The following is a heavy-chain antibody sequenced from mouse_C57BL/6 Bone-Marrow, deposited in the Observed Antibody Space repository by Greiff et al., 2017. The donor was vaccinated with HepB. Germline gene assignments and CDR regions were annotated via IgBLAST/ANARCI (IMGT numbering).Heavy chain of an antibody. V-gene: IGHV1-43*01. CDR3: ARQDYYYGSSFFDY. CDR2: INPSTGGT. CDR1: GYSFTGYY. J-gene: IGHJ2*01. Sequence: VQLQQSGPELVKPGASVKISCKASGYSFTGYYMHWVKQSSEKSLEWIGEINPSTGGTSYNQKFKGKATLTVDKSSSTAYMQLKSLTSEDSAVYHCARQDYYYGSSFFDYWGQGTTLTVSS. D-gene: IGHD1-1*01.